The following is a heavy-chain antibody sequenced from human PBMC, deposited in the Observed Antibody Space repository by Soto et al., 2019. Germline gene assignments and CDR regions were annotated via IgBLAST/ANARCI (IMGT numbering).Heavy chain of an antibody. V-gene: IGHV1-69*12. D-gene: IGHD3-3*01. CDR2: IVPMFGTA. Sequence: QVQLVQSGAEVKEPGSSVNVSCKTSGGTFGNTADNWVRQAPGQGLEWIGGIVPMFGTANYAQKFRGRVTITADVSTSTAYMELSSLRSDDTAVYYCARDGDPGYSFWSGPLGGGRFDPWGQGTLVTVSS. J-gene: IGHJ5*02. CDR3: ARDGDPGYSFWSGPLGGGRFDP. CDR1: GGTFGNTA.